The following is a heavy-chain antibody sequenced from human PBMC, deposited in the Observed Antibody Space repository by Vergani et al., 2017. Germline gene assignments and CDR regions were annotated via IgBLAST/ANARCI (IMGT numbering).Heavy chain of an antibody. D-gene: IGHD5-12*01. CDR3: TRQPQEGASGPPSVPT. CDR1: GGSLDIHSQT. J-gene: IGHJ4*02. CDR2: IYHSGST. V-gene: IGHV4-39*01. Sequence: QVQLQQWGAGVVKPSGTLSLTCSFSGGSLDIHSQTWGWIRQPAGEGLEWIGSIYHSGSTHYNPSLKSRVTISVDTSKNDFSLKVTSVTAADTAVYYCTRQPQEGASGPPSVPTWGQGISVIVSS.